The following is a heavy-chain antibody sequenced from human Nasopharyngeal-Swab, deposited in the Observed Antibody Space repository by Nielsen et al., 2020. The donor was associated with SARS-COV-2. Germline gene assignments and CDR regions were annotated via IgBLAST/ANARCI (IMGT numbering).Heavy chain of an antibody. D-gene: IGHD6-19*01. CDR1: GFTFSSYS. V-gene: IGHV3-48*02. CDR3: AKGTYYQWLVPDYGMDV. Sequence: GESLKISCAASGFTFSSYSMNWVRQAPGKGLEWVSYISSSSSTIYYADSVKGRFTISRDNAKNSLYLQMNSLRDEDTAVYYCAKGTYYQWLVPDYGMDVWGQGTTVTVSS. J-gene: IGHJ6*02. CDR2: ISSSSSTI.